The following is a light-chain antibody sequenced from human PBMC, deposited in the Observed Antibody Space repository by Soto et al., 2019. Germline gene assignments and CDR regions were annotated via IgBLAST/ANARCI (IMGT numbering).Light chain of an antibody. CDR3: QQYYGWPKT. V-gene: IGKV3-15*01. CDR2: GAS. CDR1: QSVDSN. Sequence: EIVMTQSPATLSVSPGERATLSCRASQSVDSNLAWYRQKPGQAPRVLIYGASTRATGISTRFSGSGSGTEFTLTIASLQSEDFAIYYGQQYYGWPKTFGQGTRVEIK. J-gene: IGKJ1*01.